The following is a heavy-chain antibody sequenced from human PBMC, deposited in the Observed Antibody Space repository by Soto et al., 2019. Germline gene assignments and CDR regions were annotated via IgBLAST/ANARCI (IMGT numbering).Heavy chain of an antibody. CDR2: IYYSGST. J-gene: IGHJ4*02. CDR1: GGSISSGDYY. V-gene: IGHV4-30-4*01. Sequence: SETLSLTCTVSGGSISSGDYYWSWIRQPPGKGLQWIGYIYYSGSTYYNPSLKSRVTISVDTSKNQFSLKLSSVTAADTAVYYCARGGYSYGYDYWGQGTLVTVSS. CDR3: ARGGYSYGYDY. D-gene: IGHD5-18*01.